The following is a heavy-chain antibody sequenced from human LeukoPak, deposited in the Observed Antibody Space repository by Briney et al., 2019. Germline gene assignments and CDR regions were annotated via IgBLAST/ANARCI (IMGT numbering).Heavy chain of an antibody. J-gene: IGHJ1*01. CDR1: GFTFSSYA. D-gene: IGHD6-19*01. Sequence: GGSLRLSCAASGFTFSSYAMHWVRQAPGKGLEWVAVISYDGSNKYYADSVKGRFTISRDNSKNTLYLQMNSLRPEDTAVYYCARGGKIALAGTRSPQYFQHWGQGTLVTVSS. CDR3: ARGGKIALAGTRSPQYFQH. CDR2: ISYDGSNK. V-gene: IGHV3-30*04.